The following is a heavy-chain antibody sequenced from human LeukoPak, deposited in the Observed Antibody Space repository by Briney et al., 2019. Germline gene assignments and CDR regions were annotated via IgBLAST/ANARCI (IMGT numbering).Heavy chain of an antibody. Sequence: GGSLRLSCAASGFNFSRYSMTWVRQAPGKGLEWVSTVNADGGNTYYADSVKGRFTISRDNSKSTLILQMNSLRVEDTALYYCTKRVKYGGTWDHFADWGQGTLVTVSS. J-gene: IGHJ4*02. CDR1: GFNFSRYS. CDR2: VNADGGNT. V-gene: IGHV3-23*01. D-gene: IGHD1-26*01. CDR3: TKRVKYGGTWDHFAD.